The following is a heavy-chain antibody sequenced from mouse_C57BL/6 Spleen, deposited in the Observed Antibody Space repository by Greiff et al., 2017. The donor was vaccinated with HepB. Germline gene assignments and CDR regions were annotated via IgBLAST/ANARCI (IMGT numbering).Heavy chain of an antibody. Sequence: EVKLVESGGGLVQPGESLKLSCESNEYEFPSHDMSWVRKTPEKRLELVAAINSDGGSTYYPDTMERRFIISRDNTKKTLYLQMSSLRSEDTALYYCARLDYYGSSYDWYFDVWGTGTTVTVSS. CDR3: ARLDYYGSSYDWYFDV. CDR2: INSDGGST. J-gene: IGHJ1*03. V-gene: IGHV5-2*01. CDR1: EYEFPSHD. D-gene: IGHD1-1*01.